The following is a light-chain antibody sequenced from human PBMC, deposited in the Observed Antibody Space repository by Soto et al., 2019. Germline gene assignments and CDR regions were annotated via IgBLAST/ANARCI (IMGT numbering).Light chain of an antibody. CDR1: STNIGSNT. CDR2: SNN. V-gene: IGLV1-44*01. Sequence: QSVLTQPPSASGTPGQTVTLSCSGSSTNIGSNTGNWYQQLPGTAPKLLIYSNNQRPSGVPDRFSGSKSGTSTSLAISGLQAEDEDDYYCAAWADSLSGVVDGGGTKVTVL. J-gene: IGLJ2*01. CDR3: AAWADSLSGVV.